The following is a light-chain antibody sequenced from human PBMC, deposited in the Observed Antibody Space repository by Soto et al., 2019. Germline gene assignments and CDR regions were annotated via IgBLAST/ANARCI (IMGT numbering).Light chain of an antibody. CDR3: AAWDDSLNAL. Sequence: QSVLTQPPSASGTPGQRVTISCSGSSSNIGSNTVNWYQQLPGTAPKLLIYSNXXRXSGVPDRFSGSKSGTSASLAISGLXXXXXXXXYCAAWDDSLNALFGGGTKVTVL. CDR1: SSNIGSNT. CDR2: SNX. J-gene: IGLJ2*01. V-gene: IGLV1-44*01.